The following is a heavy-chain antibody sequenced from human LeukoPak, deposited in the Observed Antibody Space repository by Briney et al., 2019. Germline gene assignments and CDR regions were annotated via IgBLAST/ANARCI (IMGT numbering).Heavy chain of an antibody. CDR3: ARGENSGSFDY. J-gene: IGHJ4*02. CDR1: GGTYSSYP. CDR2: IIPIFGTA. V-gene: IGHV1-69*13. Sequence: SVTVSCKASGGTYSSYPISWVRQAPGQGLEWMGGIIPIFGTANYAQKFQGRVTITADESTSTAYMELSSLRSEDTAVYCCARGENSGSFDYWGQGTLVTVSS. D-gene: IGHD5-12*01.